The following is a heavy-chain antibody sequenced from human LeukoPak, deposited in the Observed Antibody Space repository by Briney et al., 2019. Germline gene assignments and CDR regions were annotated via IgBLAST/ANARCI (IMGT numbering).Heavy chain of an antibody. CDR2: IYPGDSET. Sequence: GESLKISCKGSGYTLTTYWTGWVGQMPGKGLEWMGIIYPGDSETRYSPSFQGQVTISADKSIGTAYLQWSSLKASDTAMYYCASRISGSYSSFDYWGQGTLVTVSS. J-gene: IGHJ4*02. V-gene: IGHV5-51*02. CDR3: ASRISGSYSSFDY. D-gene: IGHD1-26*01. CDR1: GYTLTTYW.